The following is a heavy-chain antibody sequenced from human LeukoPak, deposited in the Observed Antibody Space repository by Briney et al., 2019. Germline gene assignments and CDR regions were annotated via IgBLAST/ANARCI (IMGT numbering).Heavy chain of an antibody. J-gene: IGHJ5*02. CDR1: GYTFTSYG. V-gene: IGHV1-18*01. Sequence: GASVKVSCKASGYTFTSYGISWVRQAPGQGLEWTGWISAYNGNTNYAQKLQGRVTMTTDTSTSTAYMELRSLRSDDTAVYYCARAWGTVYAISTYNWFDPWGQGTLVTVSS. CDR3: ARAWGTVYAISTYNWFDP. CDR2: ISAYNGNT. D-gene: IGHD2-8*01.